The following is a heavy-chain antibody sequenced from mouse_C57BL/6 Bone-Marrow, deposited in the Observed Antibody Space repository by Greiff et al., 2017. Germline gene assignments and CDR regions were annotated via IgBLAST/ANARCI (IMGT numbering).Heavy chain of an antibody. V-gene: IGHV1-76*01. CDR3: ARLGSSYYGSSYAYAMGY. J-gene: IGHJ4*01. CDR1: GYTFTDYY. D-gene: IGHD1-1*01. CDR2: IYPGSGNT. Sequence: QVQLQQSGAELVRPGASVKLSCKASGYTFTDYYLNWVKQRPGQGLEWIARIYPGSGNTYYNAKFKGKATLTAEKSSSTAYMQLSSLTSEDSAVYFCARLGSSYYGSSYAYAMGYRGEGTSVTASS.